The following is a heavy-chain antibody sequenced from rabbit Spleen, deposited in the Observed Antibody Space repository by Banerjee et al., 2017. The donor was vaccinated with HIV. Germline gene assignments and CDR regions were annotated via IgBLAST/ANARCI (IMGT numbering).Heavy chain of an antibody. CDR1: EFSFSSGYY. D-gene: IGHD8-1*01. CDR2: IDTNDGDT. J-gene: IGHJ6*01. CDR3: ARDTGSSFSSYGMDL. Sequence: QEQLVESGGGLVQPEGSLTLTCKAFEFSFSSGYYMCWVRQAPGKGLEWIACIDTNDGDTDYANWPKGRFTISKTSSTTVTLQMTSLTAADTATYFCARDTGSSFSSYGMDLWGQGTLVTVS. V-gene: IGHV1S45*01.